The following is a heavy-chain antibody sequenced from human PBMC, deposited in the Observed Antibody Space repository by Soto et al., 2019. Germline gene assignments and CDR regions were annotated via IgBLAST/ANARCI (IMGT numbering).Heavy chain of an antibody. CDR2: INAGNGNT. D-gene: IGHD2-21*02. V-gene: IGHV1-3*01. Sequence: QVQLVQSGAEVKKPGASVKVSCKASGYPFTSYAMHWVRQAPGQRLEWMGWINAGNGNTKYSQKFQGRVTITRDTSASTAYMELSSLRSEDTAVYYCARSIVVVTAADYWGQGTLVTVSS. CDR3: ARSIVVVTAADY. CDR1: GYPFTSYA. J-gene: IGHJ4*02.